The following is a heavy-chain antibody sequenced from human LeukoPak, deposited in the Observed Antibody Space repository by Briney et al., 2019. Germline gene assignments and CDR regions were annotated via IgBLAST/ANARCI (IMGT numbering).Heavy chain of an antibody. CDR2: INPSGGTT. CDR3: ARGARGGYDSSGYYPTFDY. V-gene: IGHV1-46*01. D-gene: IGHD3-22*01. CDR1: GYTFTSYH. Sequence: GASVKVSCKASGYTFTSYHMHWVRQAPGQGLEWMGIINPSGGTTNYAQKFRGRVTMTRDMSTSTVYMELSSLRSEDTAVYYCARGARGGYDSSGYYPTFDYWGQGTLVTVSS. J-gene: IGHJ4*02.